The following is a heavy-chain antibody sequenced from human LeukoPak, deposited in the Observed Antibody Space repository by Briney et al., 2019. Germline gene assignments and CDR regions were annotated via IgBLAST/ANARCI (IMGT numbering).Heavy chain of an antibody. V-gene: IGHV1-46*01. CDR1: GYTFTSYY. CDR3: ARDIIAVAGIRYYYYGMDV. Sequence: ASVKVSCKASGYTFTSYYMHWVRQAPGQGLEWMGIINPSGGSTSYAQKFQGRVTMTRDTSTSTAYMELRSLRSDDTAVYYCARDIIAVAGIRYYYYGMDVWGQGTTVTVSS. CDR2: INPSGGST. D-gene: IGHD6-19*01. J-gene: IGHJ6*02.